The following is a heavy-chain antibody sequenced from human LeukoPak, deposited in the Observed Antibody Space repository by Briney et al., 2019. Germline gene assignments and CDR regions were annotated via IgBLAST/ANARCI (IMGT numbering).Heavy chain of an antibody. D-gene: IGHD6-19*01. CDR3: AREVAGFDY. Sequence: GGSLRLSCAASEFSVGSNYMTWVRQAPGKGLEWVSLIYSGGSTYYADSVKGRFTISRDNSKNTLYLQMNSLRAEDTAVYYCAREVAGFDYWGQGTLVTVSS. V-gene: IGHV3-66*01. CDR1: EFSVGSNY. CDR2: IYSGGST. J-gene: IGHJ4*02.